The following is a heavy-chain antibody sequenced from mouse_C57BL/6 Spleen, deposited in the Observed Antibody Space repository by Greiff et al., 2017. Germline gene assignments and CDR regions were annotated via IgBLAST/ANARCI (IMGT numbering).Heavy chain of an antibody. Sequence: DVMLVESGGGLVKPGGSLKLSCAASGFTFSDYGMHWVRQAPETGLEWVAYISSGSSTLYSADTVKGRFPISRDNAKNTLFLQMTSLRSEDTAMYYCARGENYYGSKYYFDYWGQGTTLTVSS. J-gene: IGHJ2*01. CDR2: ISSGSSTL. CDR1: GFTFSDYG. D-gene: IGHD1-1*01. CDR3: ARGENYYGSKYYFDY. V-gene: IGHV5-17*01.